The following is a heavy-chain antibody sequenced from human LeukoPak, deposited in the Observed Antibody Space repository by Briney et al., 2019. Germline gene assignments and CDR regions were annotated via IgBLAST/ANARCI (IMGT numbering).Heavy chain of an antibody. CDR1: GGSFSGYY. Sequence: SETLSLTCAVYGGSFSGYYWSWIRQPPGKGLEWIGEINHSGSTNYNPSLKSRVTISVDTSKNQFSLRLSSVTAADTAVYHCARPRLPYASHWFDPWGQGTLVTVSS. D-gene: IGHD2-2*01. V-gene: IGHV4-34*01. J-gene: IGHJ5*02. CDR2: INHSGST. CDR3: ARPRLPYASHWFDP.